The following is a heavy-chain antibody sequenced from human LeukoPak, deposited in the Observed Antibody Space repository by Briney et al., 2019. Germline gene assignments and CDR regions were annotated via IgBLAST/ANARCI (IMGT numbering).Heavy chain of an antibody. CDR1: GGSISSYY. D-gene: IGHD3-10*01. Sequence: SETLSPTCTVSGGSISSYYWSWIRQPPGKGLEWIGYIYYSGSTNYNPSLKSRVTISVDTSKNQFSLKLSSVTAADTAVYYCARGGYYGSGNDFRFDPWGQGTLVTVSS. CDR3: ARGGYYGSGNDFRFDP. CDR2: IYYSGST. V-gene: IGHV4-59*01. J-gene: IGHJ5*02.